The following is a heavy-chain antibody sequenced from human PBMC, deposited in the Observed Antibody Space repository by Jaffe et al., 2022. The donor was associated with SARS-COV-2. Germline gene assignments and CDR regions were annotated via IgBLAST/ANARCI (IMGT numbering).Heavy chain of an antibody. Sequence: EVQLVESGGGLVQPGRSLRLSCAASGFTFDDYAMHWVRQAPGKGLEWVSGISWNSGSIGYADSVKGRFTISRDNAKNSLYLQMNSLRAEDTALYYCAKDRQQLLPDPDYYYYYGMDVWGQGTTVTVSS. CDR3: AKDRQQLLPDPDYYYYYGMDV. CDR2: ISWNSGSI. D-gene: IGHD6-13*01. J-gene: IGHJ6*02. V-gene: IGHV3-9*01. CDR1: GFTFDDYA.